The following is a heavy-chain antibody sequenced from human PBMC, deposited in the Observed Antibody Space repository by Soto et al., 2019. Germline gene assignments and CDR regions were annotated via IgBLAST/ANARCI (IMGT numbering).Heavy chain of an antibody. CDR2: ISGSGGST. V-gene: IGHV3-23*01. CDR1: GFTFSSYA. CDR3: AKQGYSYGYGDY. D-gene: IGHD5-18*01. Sequence: EVQLLESGGGLVQPGGSLRLSCAASGFTFSSYAMSWVRQAPGKGLEWVSAISGSGGSTYYADSVEGRFTVSRDNSKNTLHLQMNSLRDEGTAVYYCAKQGYSYGYGDYWGQGTLVTVSS. J-gene: IGHJ4*02.